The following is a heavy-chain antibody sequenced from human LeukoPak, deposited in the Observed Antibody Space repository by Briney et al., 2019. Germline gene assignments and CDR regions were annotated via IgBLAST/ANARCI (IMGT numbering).Heavy chain of an antibody. Sequence: SETLSLTCSVSGDSMSSHYLSWIRQPAGKGLEWIGRIHISGSSNVNPSLNSRLTMSVDTSKNHFSLKLMSVTAADTAVYYCARDWGRVGLRGFDPWGQGTLVTVSS. D-gene: IGHD3-16*01. J-gene: IGHJ5*02. V-gene: IGHV4-4*07. CDR1: GDSMSSHY. CDR3: ARDWGRVGLRGFDP. CDR2: IHISGSS.